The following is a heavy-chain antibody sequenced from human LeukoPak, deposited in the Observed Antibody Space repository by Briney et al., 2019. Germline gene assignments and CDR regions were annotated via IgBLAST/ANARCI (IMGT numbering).Heavy chain of an antibody. D-gene: IGHD3-22*01. CDR3: ARDGGPYYYDSSGYYYY. CDR2: ISSSSSYI. V-gene: IGHV3-21*01. J-gene: IGHJ4*02. Sequence: GSLRLSCAASGFTFSSYSMNWVRQAPGKGLEWVSSISSSSSYIYYADSVKGRFTISRDNAKNSLYLQMNSLRAEDTAVYYCARDGGPYYYDSSGYYYYWGQGTLVTVSS. CDR1: GFTFSSYS.